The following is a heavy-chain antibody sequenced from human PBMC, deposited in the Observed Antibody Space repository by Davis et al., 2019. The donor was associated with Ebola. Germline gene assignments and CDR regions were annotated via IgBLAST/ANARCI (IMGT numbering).Heavy chain of an antibody. D-gene: IGHD1-26*01. Sequence: SETLSLTCTVSGGSISSGDYYWSWIRQPPGKGLEWIGYIYYSGSTYYNPSLKSRVTISVDTSKNQFSLKLSSVTAADTAVYYCARDLWDYYYGMDVWGKGTTVTVSS. CDR2: IYYSGST. J-gene: IGHJ6*04. CDR1: GGSISSGDYY. V-gene: IGHV4-30-4*01. CDR3: ARDLWDYYYGMDV.